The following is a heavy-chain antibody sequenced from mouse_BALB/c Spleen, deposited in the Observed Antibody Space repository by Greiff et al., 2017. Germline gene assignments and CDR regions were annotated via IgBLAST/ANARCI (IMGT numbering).Heavy chain of an antibody. V-gene: IGHV10-1*02. CDR1: GFTFNTYA. Sequence: EVKLMESGGGLVQPKGSLKLSCAASGFTFNTYAMNWVRQAPGKGLEWVARIRSKSNNYATYYADSVKDRFTISRDDSQSMLYLQMNNLKTEDTAMYYCVTAYGDYFDYWGQGTTLTVSS. CDR2: IRSKSNNYAT. J-gene: IGHJ2*01. CDR3: VTAYGDYFDY. D-gene: IGHD1-2*01.